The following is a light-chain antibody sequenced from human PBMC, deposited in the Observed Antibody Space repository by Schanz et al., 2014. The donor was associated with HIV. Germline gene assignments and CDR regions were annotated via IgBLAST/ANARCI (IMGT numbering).Light chain of an antibody. CDR1: QSVSSSY. CDR3: QQRSNWPST. V-gene: IGKV3D-20*02. CDR2: GAS. Sequence: EIVLTQSPGTLSLSPGERATLSCRASQSVSSSYLAWYQQKPGQAPRLLIYGASNRATGIPARFSGSGSGTDFTLTISSLEPEDFAVYYCQQRSNWPSTFGQGTRLEIK. J-gene: IGKJ5*01.